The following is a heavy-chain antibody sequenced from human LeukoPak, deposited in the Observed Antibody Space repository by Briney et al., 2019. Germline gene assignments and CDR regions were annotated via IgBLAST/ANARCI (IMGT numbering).Heavy chain of an antibody. CDR1: GGSISNYH. V-gene: IGHV4-59*01. D-gene: IGHD2-2*01. CDR2: IYYTGST. Sequence: PSETLSLTCTVSGGSISNYHWSWIRQPPGKGLEWIGYIYYTGSTNYNPSLKSRVTISVDTSKNQFSLKMSSMSAADTAVYYCARETYRYCTSTSCGLYYFDYWGQGILVTVSS. J-gene: IGHJ4*02. CDR3: ARETYRYCTSTSCGLYYFDY.